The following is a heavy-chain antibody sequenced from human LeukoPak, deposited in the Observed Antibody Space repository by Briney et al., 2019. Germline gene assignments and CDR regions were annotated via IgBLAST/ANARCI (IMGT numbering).Heavy chain of an antibody. J-gene: IGHJ4*02. V-gene: IGHV4-59*01. CDR1: GGSISSYY. Sequence: SETLSLTCTVSGGSISSYYWSWIRQPPGEGLEWIGYIYYSGSTNYNPPLKSRVTISVDTSKNQFSLKLSSVTAADTAVYYCARGGIVVVTATDFDYWGQGTLVTVSS. CDR2: IYYSGST. CDR3: ARGGIVVVTATDFDY. D-gene: IGHD2-21*02.